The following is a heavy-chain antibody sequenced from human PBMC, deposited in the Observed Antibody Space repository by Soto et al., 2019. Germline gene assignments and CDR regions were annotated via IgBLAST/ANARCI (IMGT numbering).Heavy chain of an antibody. CDR3: AREHYDSSGYSYMEGGNNWFDP. CDR1: GGSISSGGYY. V-gene: IGHV4-31*03. D-gene: IGHD3-22*01. Sequence: SETLSLTCTVSGGSISSGGYYWSWIRQHPGKGLEWIGYIYYSGSTYYNPSLKSRVTISVDTSKNQFSLKLSSVTAADTAVYYCAREHYDSSGYSYMEGGNNWFDPWGQGTLVTVSS. J-gene: IGHJ5*02. CDR2: IYYSGST.